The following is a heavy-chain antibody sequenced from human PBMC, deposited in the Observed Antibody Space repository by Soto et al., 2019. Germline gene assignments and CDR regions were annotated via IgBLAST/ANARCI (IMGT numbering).Heavy chain of an antibody. CDR3: AKELRYFDWLLSGYYYYGMDV. J-gene: IGHJ6*02. CDR1: GFTFSSYG. Sequence: QVQLVESGGGVVQPGRSLRLSCAASGFTFSSYGMHWVRQAPGKGMEWVAVISYDGSNKYYADSVKGRFTISRDNSKNALYLQMSSLRAEDTAVYYCAKELRYFDWLLSGYYYYGMDVWGQGTTVTVSS. D-gene: IGHD3-9*01. CDR2: ISYDGSNK. V-gene: IGHV3-30*18.